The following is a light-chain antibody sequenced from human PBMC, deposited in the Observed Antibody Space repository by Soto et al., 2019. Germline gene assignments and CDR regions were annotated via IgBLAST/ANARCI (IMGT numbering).Light chain of an antibody. J-gene: IGKJ1*01. Sequence: DIQMTPSPSTLPASVGDRVTITCLGSQSISSWLAWYQQKPGTAPRVLIYHASNLQSGVPSRFSGSGSGTEFTLTISSLQPDDFATYYCQQYTSAPLTFGQGTKVDIK. CDR3: QQYTSAPLT. CDR2: HAS. V-gene: IGKV1-5*01. CDR1: QSISSW.